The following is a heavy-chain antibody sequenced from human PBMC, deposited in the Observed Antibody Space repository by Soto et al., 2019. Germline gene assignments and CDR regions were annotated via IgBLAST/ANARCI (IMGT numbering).Heavy chain of an antibody. CDR2: IHHSGGP. CDR3: ASYGSGSYYNGYYFDY. V-gene: IGHV4-34*01. Sequence: SETLSLTCAVYGGSFSAYYWTWIRQSPGKGLEWIGEIHHSGGPKYNPSLKSRVTISADTSKNQFSLELSSVTAADTAVYYCASYGSGSYYNGYYFDYWGQGTLVTV. D-gene: IGHD3-10*01. J-gene: IGHJ4*02. CDR1: GGSFSAYY.